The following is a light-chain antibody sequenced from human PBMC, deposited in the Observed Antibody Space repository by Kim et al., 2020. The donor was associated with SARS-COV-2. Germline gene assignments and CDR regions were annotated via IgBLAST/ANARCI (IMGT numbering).Light chain of an antibody. CDR2: DAS. Sequence: DIQMTQSPSSLSASVGDRVTITCQASQDMSNYLNWYQHKPGKAPKLLIYDASTLEAGVPSRFSGSGSGTDFTFTIRSLQTEDIATYYCQQYDDFPPTFGQGTKLEI. V-gene: IGKV1-33*01. J-gene: IGKJ2*01. CDR3: QQYDDFPPT. CDR1: QDMSNY.